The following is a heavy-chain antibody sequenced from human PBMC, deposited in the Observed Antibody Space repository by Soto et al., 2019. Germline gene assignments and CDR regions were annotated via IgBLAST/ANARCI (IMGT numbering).Heavy chain of an antibody. Sequence: GASVKVSCKASGYTFTSYGISWVRQAPGQGLEWMGWISAYNGNTNYAQKLQGRVTMTTDTSTSTAYMELRSLRSDDTAVYYCARGFYGDPRGYYYYMDVWGKGTTVTVSS. CDR2: ISAYNGNT. CDR3: ARGFYGDPRGYYYYMDV. D-gene: IGHD4-17*01. CDR1: GYTFTSYG. J-gene: IGHJ6*03. V-gene: IGHV1-18*01.